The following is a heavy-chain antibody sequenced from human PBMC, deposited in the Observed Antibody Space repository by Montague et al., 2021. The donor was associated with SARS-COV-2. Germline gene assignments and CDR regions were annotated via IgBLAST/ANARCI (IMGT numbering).Heavy chain of an antibody. Sequence: SLRLSRAASGFNFNRYAMDWVRQAPGKGLEWVAVISYDGSNKYYVDSVKGRFTISRDNSKNTLYLQMNSLRAEDTAVYYCATELELSAFDIWGKGTTVTVSS. CDR3: ATELELSAFDI. J-gene: IGHJ6*04. CDR2: ISYDGSNK. CDR1: GFNFNRYA. V-gene: IGHV3-30*04. D-gene: IGHD1-7*01.